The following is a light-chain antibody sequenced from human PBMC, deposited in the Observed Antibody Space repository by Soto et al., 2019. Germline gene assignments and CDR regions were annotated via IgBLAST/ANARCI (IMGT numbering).Light chain of an antibody. J-gene: IGLJ1*01. Sequence: QSALTQPRSVSGSPGQSVTISCTGTSSDVGGYNYVSWYQQLPGKAPKLMIYEVTTRTSGVPDRFSGSKSGNTASLTISGLQPEDEAHYYCSSYTGTYTFGVFGPSPKVTVL. CDR1: SSDVGGYNY. CDR3: SSYTGTYTFGV. CDR2: EVT. V-gene: IGLV2-11*01.